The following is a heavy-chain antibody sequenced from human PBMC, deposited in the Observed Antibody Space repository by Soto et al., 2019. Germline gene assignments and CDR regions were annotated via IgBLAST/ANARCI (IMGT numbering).Heavy chain of an antibody. Sequence: GGSLRLSCAASGLTFSSYWMHWVRQAPGKGLVWVSRINSDGSSTSYADSVKGRFTISRDNAKNTLYLQMNSLRAEDTAVYYCARAQPDTAYDYYFDYWGQGTLVTVSS. J-gene: IGHJ4*02. CDR3: ARAQPDTAYDYYFDY. CDR1: GLTFSSYW. D-gene: IGHD5-18*01. CDR2: INSDGSST. V-gene: IGHV3-74*01.